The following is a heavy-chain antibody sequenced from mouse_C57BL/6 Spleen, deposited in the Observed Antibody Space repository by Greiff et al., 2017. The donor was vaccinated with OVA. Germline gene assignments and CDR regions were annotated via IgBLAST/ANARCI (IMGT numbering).Heavy chain of an antibody. V-gene: IGHV1-62-2*01. CDR3: ARHEKGGYDGYYVDYFDY. J-gene: IGHJ2*01. CDR1: GYTFTEYT. D-gene: IGHD2-3*01. CDR2: FYPGSGSI. Sequence: QVQLQQSGAELVKPGASVKLSCKASGYTFTEYTIHWVKHMSGQGLEWIGWFYPGSGSIKYNEKFKDKATLTADKSSSTVYMELSRLTSEDSAVYFCARHEKGGYDGYYVDYFDYWGQGTTLTVSS.